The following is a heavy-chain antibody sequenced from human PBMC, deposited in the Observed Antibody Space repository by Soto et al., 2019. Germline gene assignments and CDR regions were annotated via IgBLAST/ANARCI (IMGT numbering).Heavy chain of an antibody. Sequence: SVKVSCKASGYTFTSYAISWVRQAPGQGLEWMGGIIPIFGTANYAQKFQGRVTITADESTSTAYMELSSLRSEDTAVYYCARVYYDYVKFTYYFDYWGQGTLVTVSS. CDR2: IIPIFGTA. CDR3: ARVYYDYVKFTYYFDY. D-gene: IGHD3-16*01. J-gene: IGHJ4*02. V-gene: IGHV1-69*13. CDR1: GYTFTSYA.